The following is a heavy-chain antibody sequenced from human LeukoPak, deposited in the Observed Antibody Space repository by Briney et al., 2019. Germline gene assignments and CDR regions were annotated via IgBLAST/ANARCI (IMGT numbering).Heavy chain of an antibody. D-gene: IGHD3-3*01. CDR1: GGSISSGSYY. Sequence: PSQTLSLTCTVSGGSISSGSYYWNWIRQPPGKGLEWIGYIYYSGSTTYNPSLKSRVTMSVDTAKNQFSLKVRSVTAADTAVYYCARGDFCSKSNCYLRPMDVWGKGTTVTVSS. CDR2: IYYSGST. CDR3: ARGDFCSKSNCYLRPMDV. J-gene: IGHJ6*03. V-gene: IGHV4-61*01.